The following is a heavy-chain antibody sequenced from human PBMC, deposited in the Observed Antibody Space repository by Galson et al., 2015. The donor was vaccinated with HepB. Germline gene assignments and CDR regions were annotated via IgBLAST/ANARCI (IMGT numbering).Heavy chain of an antibody. CDR2: ISYDGSNK. J-gene: IGHJ4*02. CDR1: GFTFSSYA. Sequence: SLRLSCAASGFTFSSYAMHWVRQAPGKGLEWVAVISYDGSNKYCADSVKGRFTIPRDNSKNTLYLQMNSLRAEDTAVYYCARDRYYYGSGPRSYFDYWGQGTLVTVSS. CDR3: ARDRYYYGSGPRSYFDY. V-gene: IGHV3-30*04. D-gene: IGHD3-10*01.